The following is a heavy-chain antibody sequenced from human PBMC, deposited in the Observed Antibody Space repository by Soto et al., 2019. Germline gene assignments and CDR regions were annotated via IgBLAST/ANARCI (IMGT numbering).Heavy chain of an antibody. V-gene: IGHV1-69*13. CDR1: GGTFSSYA. J-gene: IGHJ3*02. CDR2: IIPIFGTA. CDR3: ARVRDIVVVVAVHDGFDI. D-gene: IGHD2-15*01. Sequence: GVSVKVSCKASGGTFSSYAISWVRQAPGQGLEWMGGIIPIFGTANYAQKFQGRVTITADESTSTAYMELSSLRSEDTAVYYCARVRDIVVVVAVHDGFDIWGQGTMVTVSS.